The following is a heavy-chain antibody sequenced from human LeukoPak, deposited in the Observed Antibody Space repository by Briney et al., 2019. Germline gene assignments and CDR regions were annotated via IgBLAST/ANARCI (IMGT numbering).Heavy chain of an antibody. CDR1: GFTFSSYA. D-gene: IGHD3-10*01. V-gene: IGHV3-23*01. CDR3: AKDALGSGSYYGYDDAFDI. Sequence: GGSLRLSCAASGFTFSSYAMSWARQAPGKGLEWVSAISGSGGSTYYADSVKGRFTISRDNSKNTLYLQMNSLRAGDTAVYYCAKDALGSGSYYGYDDAFDIWGQGTMVTVSS. CDR2: ISGSGGST. J-gene: IGHJ3*02.